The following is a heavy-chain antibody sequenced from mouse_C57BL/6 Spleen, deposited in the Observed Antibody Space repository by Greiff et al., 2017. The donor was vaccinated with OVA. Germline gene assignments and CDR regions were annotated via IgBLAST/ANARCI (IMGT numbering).Heavy chain of an antibody. CDR3: ALGDYYGSSSFDY. D-gene: IGHD1-1*01. V-gene: IGHV1-59*01. Sequence: VQLQQPGAELVRPGTSVKLSCKASGYTFTSYWMHWVKQRPGQGLEWIGVIDPSDSYTNYNQKFKGKATLTVDTSSSTAYMQLSSLTSEDSAVYYCALGDYYGSSSFDYWGQGTTLTVSS. CDR2: IDPSDSYT. J-gene: IGHJ2*01. CDR1: GYTFTSYW.